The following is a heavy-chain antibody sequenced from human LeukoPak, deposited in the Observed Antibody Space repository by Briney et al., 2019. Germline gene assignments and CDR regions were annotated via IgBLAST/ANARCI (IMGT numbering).Heavy chain of an antibody. CDR1: GGSISSSSYY. CDR3: ASGLQLVYFDY. J-gene: IGHJ4*02. V-gene: IGHV4-39*07. CDR2: IYYSGST. D-gene: IGHD6-13*01. Sequence: SETLSLTCTVSGGSISSSSYYWGWIRQPPGKGLEWIGSIYYSGSTYYNPSLKSRVTISVDTSKNQFSLKLSSVTAADTAVYYCASGLQLVYFDYWGQGTLVTVSS.